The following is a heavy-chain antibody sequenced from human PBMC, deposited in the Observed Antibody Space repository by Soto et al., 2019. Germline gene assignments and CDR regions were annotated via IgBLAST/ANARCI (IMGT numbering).Heavy chain of an antibody. V-gene: IGHV3-7*01. CDR2: IKQDGSEK. D-gene: IGHD5-12*01. CDR1: GFTFSHYW. CDR3: ARDISIGAADSTHAFDI. J-gene: IGHJ3*02. Sequence: GGSLRLSCADSGFTFSHYWMTWVRQAPGKGLEWVANIKQDGSEKYYVDSVKGRFTISRDNAKNSLYLQMNSLRAEDTAVYYCARDISIGAADSTHAFDIWGPGTMVTVSS.